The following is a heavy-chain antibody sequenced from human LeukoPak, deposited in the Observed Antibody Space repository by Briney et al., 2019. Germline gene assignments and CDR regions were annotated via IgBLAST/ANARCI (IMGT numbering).Heavy chain of an antibody. CDR1: GGSISSGGYS. CDR3: ARLDILAGYFVDY. D-gene: IGHD3-9*01. Sequence: SETLSLTCAVSGGSISSGGYSWSWIRQPPGKGLEWIGYIHHSGSTYYNPSHKSRVTISVDRSKNQFSLKLSSVSAADTAVYYCARLDILAGYFVDYWGQGTLVTVSS. V-gene: IGHV4-30-2*01. CDR2: IHHSGST. J-gene: IGHJ4*02.